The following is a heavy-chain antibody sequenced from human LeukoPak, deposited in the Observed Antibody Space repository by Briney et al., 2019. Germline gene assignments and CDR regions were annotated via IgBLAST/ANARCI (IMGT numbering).Heavy chain of an antibody. V-gene: IGHV4-38-2*02. CDR3: ARDQFLWFGEKGLDY. CDR1: GYSISSGYY. Sequence: SETLSLTCTVSGYSISSGYYWGWIRQPPGKGLEWIGSFYHSGSTYYNPSLKSRVTISVDTSKNQFSLKLISVTAADTAVYYCARDQFLWFGEKGLDYWGQGALVTVSS. CDR2: FYHSGST. D-gene: IGHD3-10*01. J-gene: IGHJ4*02.